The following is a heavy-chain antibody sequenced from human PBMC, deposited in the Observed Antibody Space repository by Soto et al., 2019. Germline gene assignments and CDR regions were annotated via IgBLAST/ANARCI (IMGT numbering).Heavy chain of an antibody. D-gene: IGHD2-21*01. CDR1: GFPFSDSA. J-gene: IGHJ6*02. CDR2: ISFDVDKR. CDR3: VRGYRGGTHCDYLIYYYGMDV. Sequence: XGSLGVSNVASGFPFSDSAFHCVRQAPGKGLEWMAAISFDVDKRYNVDSVKSRFTISRDNPKNTLYLQMNSLRPDDTAIYYCVRGYRGGTHCDYLIYYYGMDVCGQRTTVTVSS. V-gene: IGHV3-30-3*01.